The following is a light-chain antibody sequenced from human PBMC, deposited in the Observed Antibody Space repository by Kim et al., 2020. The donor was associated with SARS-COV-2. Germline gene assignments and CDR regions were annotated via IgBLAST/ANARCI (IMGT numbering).Light chain of an antibody. J-gene: IGLJ2*01. CDR1: KLGDKY. V-gene: IGLV3-1*01. CDR2: QDS. CDR3: QAWDSSTVV. Sequence: GTPGRTGSITCSGDKLGDKYACWYQQKPGQSPVLVIYQDSKRPSGIPERFSGSNSGNTATLTISGTQAMDEADYYCQAWDSSTVVFGGGTQLTVL.